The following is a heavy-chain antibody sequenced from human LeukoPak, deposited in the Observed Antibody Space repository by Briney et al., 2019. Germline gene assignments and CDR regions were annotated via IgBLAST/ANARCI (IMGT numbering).Heavy chain of an antibody. CDR1: GFTFSSFE. D-gene: IGHD2-15*01. J-gene: IGHJ4*02. V-gene: IGHV3-48*03. Sequence: GGSLRLSCAASGFTFSSFEMTWVRQAPGKGREWVSYISTGGSTIYYADSVKGRFTISRDNAKNSLYLQMNSLRAEDTAVYYCARDYCSGGSCYDFWGQGTLVTVSS. CDR3: ARDYCSGGSCYDF. CDR2: ISTGGSTI.